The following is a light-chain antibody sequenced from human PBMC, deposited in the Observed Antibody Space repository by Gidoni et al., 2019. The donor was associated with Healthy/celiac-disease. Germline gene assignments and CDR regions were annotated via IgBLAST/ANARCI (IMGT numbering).Light chain of an antibody. Sequence: EIVMTQSPATLSVSPGERATLSCRASQSVSSNLAWYQQKPGQAPRLLIYGASTRATGIPTRFSGSGSGTEFTLTISSLQSEDFAVYYCQQYNNWPSGTFGQXTKVEIK. CDR1: QSVSSN. V-gene: IGKV3-15*01. CDR3: QQYNNWPSGT. J-gene: IGKJ1*01. CDR2: GAS.